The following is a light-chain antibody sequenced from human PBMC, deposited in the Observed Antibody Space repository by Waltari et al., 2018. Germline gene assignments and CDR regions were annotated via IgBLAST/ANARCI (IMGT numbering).Light chain of an antibody. CDR3: QQRGTWPPLT. J-gene: IGKJ4*01. Sequence: EIVLTQSPATLSLSPGDTATLSCRANQSVNSFLGWYQHKLCQAPRLLIYDTSNRATGVPARFSGSGSGTDFALTISSLEPEDFAIYYCQQRGTWPPLTFGGGTKVEI. CDR2: DTS. V-gene: IGKV3-11*01. CDR1: QSVNSF.